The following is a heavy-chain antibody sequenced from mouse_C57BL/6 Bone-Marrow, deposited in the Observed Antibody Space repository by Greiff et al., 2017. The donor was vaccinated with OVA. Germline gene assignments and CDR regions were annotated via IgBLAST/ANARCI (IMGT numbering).Heavy chain of an antibody. Sequence: VKLQQPGAELVMPGASVKLSCKASGYTFTSYWMHWVKQRPGQGLEWIGEIDPSDSYTNYNQKFKGKSTLTVDKSSSTAYMQLRSLTSEDSAVYYCARGTWFAYWGQGTLVTVSA. CDR2: IDPSDSYT. CDR3: ARGTWFAY. V-gene: IGHV1-69*01. J-gene: IGHJ3*01. CDR1: GYTFTSYW.